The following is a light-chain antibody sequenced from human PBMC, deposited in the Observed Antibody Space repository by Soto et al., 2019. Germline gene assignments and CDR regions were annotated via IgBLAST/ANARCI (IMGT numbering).Light chain of an antibody. Sequence: ETVLTQSPGTLSLSPGERATLSCRASQTVNGNSLGWYQQKPGQAPRLLIYDTSSRATGIPDRFSGSGSGIDFTLTISRLEPEDFAVYYCQQCGSLPGTFGQGTRVDIK. CDR3: QQCGSLPGT. J-gene: IGKJ1*01. CDR2: DTS. V-gene: IGKV3-20*01. CDR1: QTVNGNS.